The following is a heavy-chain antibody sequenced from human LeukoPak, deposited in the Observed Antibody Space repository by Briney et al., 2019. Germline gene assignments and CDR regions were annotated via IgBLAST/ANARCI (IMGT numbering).Heavy chain of an antibody. J-gene: IGHJ5*02. CDR1: GFTFSSYS. Sequence: GGSLRLSCAASGFTFSSYSMNWVRQAPGKGLEWVSYISSSSTTIYYADSVKGRFTISRDNAKNSLYLQMNSLRDEDTAVSYCARETTAWFDPWGQGTLVTVSS. D-gene: IGHD1-7*01. CDR2: ISSSSTTI. CDR3: ARETTAWFDP. V-gene: IGHV3-48*02.